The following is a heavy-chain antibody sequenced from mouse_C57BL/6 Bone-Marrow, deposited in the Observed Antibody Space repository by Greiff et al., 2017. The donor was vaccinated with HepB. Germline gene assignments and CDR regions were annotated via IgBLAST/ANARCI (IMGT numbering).Heavy chain of an antibody. CDR2: ISDGGSYT. Sequence: EVQLVESGGGLVKPGGSLKLSCAASGFTFSSYAMSWVRQTPEKRLEWVATISDGGSYTYYPDNVKGRFTISRDNAKNNLYLQMSHLKSEDTAMYYCAIDYGSSYDYFDYWGQGTTLTVSS. D-gene: IGHD1-1*01. CDR3: AIDYGSSYDYFDY. V-gene: IGHV5-4*01. CDR1: GFTFSSYA. J-gene: IGHJ2*01.